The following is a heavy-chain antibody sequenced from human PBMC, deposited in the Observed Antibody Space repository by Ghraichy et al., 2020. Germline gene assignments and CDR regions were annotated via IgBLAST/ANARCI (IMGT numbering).Heavy chain of an antibody. V-gene: IGHV4-34*01. J-gene: IGHJ6*02. D-gene: IGHD3-9*01. CDR1: GGSFSGYY. CDR3: ARLNRGSFLTGYYIKYYYYGMDV. CDR2: INHSGST. Sequence: SETLSLTCAVYGGSFSGYYWSWIRQPPGKGLEWIGEINHSGSTNYNPSLKSRVTISVDTSKNQFSLKLSSVTAADTAVYYCARLNRGSFLTGYYIKYYYYGMDVWGQGTTVTVSS.